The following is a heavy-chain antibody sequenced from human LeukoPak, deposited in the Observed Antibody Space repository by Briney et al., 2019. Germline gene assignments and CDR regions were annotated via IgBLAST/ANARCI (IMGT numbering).Heavy chain of an antibody. CDR1: GYTFTGYY. CDR2: INPNSGGT. J-gene: IGHJ4*02. V-gene: IGHV1-2*02. CDR3: ARGPIAAHPSRVWGFPKFDY. D-gene: IGHD6-6*01. Sequence: ASVKVSCKASGYTFTGYYMHWVRQAPGQGLEWMGWINPNSGGTNYAQKFQGRVTMTRDTSISTAYMELSRLRSDDTAVYYCARGPIAAHPSRVWGFPKFDYWGQGTLVTVSS.